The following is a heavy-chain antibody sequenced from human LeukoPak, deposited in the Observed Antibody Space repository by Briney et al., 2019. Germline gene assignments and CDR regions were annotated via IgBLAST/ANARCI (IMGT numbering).Heavy chain of an antibody. J-gene: IGHJ4*02. D-gene: IGHD3-10*01. CDR1: GGSLSSYY. CDR3: ALHPSAPCLFDF. V-gene: IGHV4-59*08. CDR2: IYYSGST. Sequence: SETLSLTCTVSGGSLSSYYWSWIRPPPGKGRTWIGYIYYSGSTNYNPSLKSRVTISADTAKNQFSLQLRSVTAADTAVYYCALHPSAPCLFDFWGQGTLVTVSS.